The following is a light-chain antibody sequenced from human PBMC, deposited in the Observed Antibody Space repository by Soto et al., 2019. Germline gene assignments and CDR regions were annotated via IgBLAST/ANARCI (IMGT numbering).Light chain of an antibody. V-gene: IGLV2-14*01. CDR2: EVS. Sequence: QSALTQPASVSGSPGQSITISCTGTSSDVGGYNYVFWYQQHPGKAPKLMIYEVSNRPSGISNRFSGSKSGNTASLTISGLQAEDEADYYCSSYTGSSTPYVFGTGTKVTVL. CDR3: SSYTGSSTPYV. CDR1: SSDVGGYNY. J-gene: IGLJ1*01.